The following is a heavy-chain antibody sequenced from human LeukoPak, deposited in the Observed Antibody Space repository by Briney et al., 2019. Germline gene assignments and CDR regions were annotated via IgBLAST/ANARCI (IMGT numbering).Heavy chain of an antibody. Sequence: LSLTCAVYGGSFSGYYWSWIRQAPGKGLEWVSYISSSAITTYYADSVKGRFTISRDNAKNSLYLQMNSLRAEDTAVYYCARALLWFGEANGMDVWGQGTTVTVSS. V-gene: IGHV3-11*04. CDR3: ARALLWFGEANGMDV. CDR2: ISSSAITT. CDR1: GGSFSGYY. D-gene: IGHD3-10*01. J-gene: IGHJ6*02.